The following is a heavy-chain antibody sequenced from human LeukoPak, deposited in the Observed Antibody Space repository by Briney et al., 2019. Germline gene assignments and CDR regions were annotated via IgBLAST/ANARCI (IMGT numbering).Heavy chain of an antibody. Sequence: SETLSLTCAVSGYSISSGYYWGSIRQPPGQGLEWIGSIYHSGSTYYNPSLKSRVTISVDTSKNQFSLKLSSVTAADTAVYYCARGGYQLPPDFDYWGQGTLVTVSS. D-gene: IGHD2-2*01. CDR1: GYSISSGYY. V-gene: IGHV4-38-2*01. CDR3: ARGGYQLPPDFDY. CDR2: IYHSGST. J-gene: IGHJ4*02.